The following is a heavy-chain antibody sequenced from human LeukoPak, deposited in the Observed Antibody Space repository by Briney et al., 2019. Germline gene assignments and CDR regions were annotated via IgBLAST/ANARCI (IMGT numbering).Heavy chain of an antibody. CDR2: VSSDGNST. Sequence: PGGSLRLSCEASGFTFNRYWMHWVRQAPGKGLMWVSRVSSDGNSTDYVDSVKGRFIISRDNAKNKVYLQMSSLRAEDTAVYYCAKDLGVVPAAPDYWGQGTLVTVSS. CDR1: GFTFNRYW. J-gene: IGHJ4*02. CDR3: AKDLGVVPAAPDY. V-gene: IGHV3-74*01. D-gene: IGHD2-2*01.